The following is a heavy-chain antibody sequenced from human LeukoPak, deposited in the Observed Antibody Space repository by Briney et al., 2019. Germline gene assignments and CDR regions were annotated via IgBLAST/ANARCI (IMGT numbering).Heavy chain of an antibody. CDR2: ISSFSNFR. Sequence: GGSLRLSCAASGFTFSDYYMSWIRQAPGKGLEWVSHISSFSNFRSYAGSVKGRFTISRDNAKNSLYLQVNSLRAEDTAVYYCARASYYDILNFDYWGQGTLVTVSS. CDR3: ARASYYDILNFDY. V-gene: IGHV3-11*06. D-gene: IGHD3-9*01. CDR1: GFTFSDYY. J-gene: IGHJ4*02.